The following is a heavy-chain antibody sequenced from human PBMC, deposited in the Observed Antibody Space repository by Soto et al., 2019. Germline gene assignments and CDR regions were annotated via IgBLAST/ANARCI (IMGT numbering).Heavy chain of an antibody. CDR1: GYSFTSYW. CDR3: ARHSGGEYSYGYGLDY. V-gene: IGHV5-10-1*01. Sequence: PGESLKISCKGSGYSFTSYWISWVRQMPGKGLEWMGRIDPSDSYTNYSPSFQGHVTISADKSISTAHLQWSSLKASDTAMYYCARHSGGEYSYGYGLDYWGQGTLVTVSS. J-gene: IGHJ4*02. D-gene: IGHD5-18*01. CDR2: IDPSDSYT.